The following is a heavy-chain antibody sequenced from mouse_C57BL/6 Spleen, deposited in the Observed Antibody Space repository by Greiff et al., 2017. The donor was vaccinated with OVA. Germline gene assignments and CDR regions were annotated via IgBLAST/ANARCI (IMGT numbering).Heavy chain of an antibody. J-gene: IGHJ1*03. Sequence: DVMLVESEGGLVQPGSSMKLSCTASGFTFSDYYMAWVRQVPEKGLEWVANINYDGSSTYYLDSLKSRFIISRDNAKNILYLQMSSLKSEDTATYYCARELTGTDWYFDVWGTGTTVTVSS. CDR3: ARELTGTDWYFDV. CDR1: GFTFSDYY. V-gene: IGHV5-16*01. D-gene: IGHD4-1*01. CDR2: INYDGSST.